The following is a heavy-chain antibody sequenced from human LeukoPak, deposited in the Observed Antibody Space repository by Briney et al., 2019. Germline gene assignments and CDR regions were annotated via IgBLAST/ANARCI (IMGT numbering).Heavy chain of an antibody. CDR3: ARGRGYNAFDI. J-gene: IGHJ3*02. Sequence: SETLSLTCAVYGGSFSGYYWSWIRQPPGKGLEWIGEINHDGSTNYNPSLKSRVTISVDTSKNQFSLRLNSVTAADTAVYSCARGRGYNAFDIWGQGTMVTVSS. D-gene: IGHD5-18*01. V-gene: IGHV4-34*01. CDR1: GGSFSGYY. CDR2: INHDGST.